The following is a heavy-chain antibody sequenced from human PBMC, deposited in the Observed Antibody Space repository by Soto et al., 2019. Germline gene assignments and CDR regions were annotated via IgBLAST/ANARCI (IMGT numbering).Heavy chain of an antibody. V-gene: IGHV3-30-3*01. Sequence: GGSVRLSCAASGFTFSSYAMHWVRQAPGKGLEWVAVISYDGSNKYYADSVKGRFTISRDNSKNTLYLQMNSLRAEDTAVYYCARGEYYSSSFDPWGQGTLVTVSS. J-gene: IGHJ5*02. CDR2: ISYDGSNK. CDR3: ARGEYYSSSFDP. CDR1: GFTFSSYA. D-gene: IGHD3-10*01.